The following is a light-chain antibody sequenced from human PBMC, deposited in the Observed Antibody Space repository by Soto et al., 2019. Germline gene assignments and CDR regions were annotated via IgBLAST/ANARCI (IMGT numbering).Light chain of an antibody. CDR1: QSISSS. CDR3: QVYGSSPPWT. Sequence: EIVLTQSPATLSLSPGERATFSCRASQSISSSLAWYQQKAGQAPRLLIYDASNRATGIPARFSGSGSGTDFTLTISSLEPEDFAVYHCQVYGSSPPWTFGQGTKVEIK. CDR2: DAS. J-gene: IGKJ1*01. V-gene: IGKV3-11*01.